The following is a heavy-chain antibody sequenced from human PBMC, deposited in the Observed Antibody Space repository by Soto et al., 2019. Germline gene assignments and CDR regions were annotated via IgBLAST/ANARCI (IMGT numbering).Heavy chain of an antibody. D-gene: IGHD2-15*01. CDR1: GGIFHGYG. J-gene: IGHJ4*02. V-gene: IGHV3-33*01. CDR2: IRFDGSNE. CDR3: AGDWVGGNVVRGYLDY. Sequence: QEQLVESGGGVVQPGTSLRLSCAVPGGIFHGYGMHWVRQAPGKGLEWVAIIRFDGSNEEYADSVKGRITISRDNSKNPLYLQMDTLGGGDTAVYYCAGDWVGGNVVRGYLDYWGRGTVVTVSS.